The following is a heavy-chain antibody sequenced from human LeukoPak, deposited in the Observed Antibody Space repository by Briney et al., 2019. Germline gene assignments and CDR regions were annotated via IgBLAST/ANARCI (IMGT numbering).Heavy chain of an antibody. J-gene: IGHJ5*02. CDR1: GFTFSSYS. V-gene: IGHV3-21*01. Sequence: GGSLRLSCAASGFTFSSYSMTWVRQAPGKGLEWVSSISSSSSYIYYADSVKGRFTISRDNAKNSLYLQMNSLRAEDTAVYYCARDWAPDYGDYDTNWFDPWGQGTLVTVSS. D-gene: IGHD4-17*01. CDR2: ISSSSSYI. CDR3: ARDWAPDYGDYDTNWFDP.